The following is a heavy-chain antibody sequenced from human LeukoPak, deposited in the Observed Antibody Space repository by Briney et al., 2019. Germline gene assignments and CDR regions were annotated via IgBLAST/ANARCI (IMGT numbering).Heavy chain of an antibody. J-gene: IGHJ4*02. CDR2: IYDTGST. CDR3: ARDYSWLVRGLGY. Sequence: SETLSLTCTVSGGSISSYYWSWIRQPPGKGLDWIWYIYDTGSTNYNPSLKSRVTISVDTSKNQFSLKLSSVTAADTAVYYCARDYSWLVRGLGYWGQGTLVTVSS. CDR1: GGSISSYY. D-gene: IGHD6-19*01. V-gene: IGHV4-59*01.